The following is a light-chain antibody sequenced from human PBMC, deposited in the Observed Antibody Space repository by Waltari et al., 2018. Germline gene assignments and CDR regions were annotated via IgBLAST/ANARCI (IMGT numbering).Light chain of an antibody. CDR2: WAF. CDR3: QQYFNTPYT. V-gene: IGKV4-1*01. J-gene: IGKJ2*01. CDR1: RSVLYYANNKNY. Sequence: DFVMTQPPDSLTVPLGERATITCTSSRSVLYYANNKNYLGWYRQKPGQPPKLLIYWAFTRELGVPDRFSGSGSGTNFTLTISSLQSEDVAMYYCQQYFNTPYTFGQGTKLEIK.